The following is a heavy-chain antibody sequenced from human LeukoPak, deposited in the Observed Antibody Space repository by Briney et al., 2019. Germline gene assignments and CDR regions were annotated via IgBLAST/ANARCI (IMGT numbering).Heavy chain of an antibody. CDR1: GYTFTSYA. CDR2: INPNSGGT. J-gene: IGHJ5*02. Sequence: ASVKVSCKASGYTFTSYAMNWVRQAPGQGLEWMGWINPNSGGTNYAQNFQGRVTMTRDTSITTAYMEMSRLGSDDTAVYYCASSIWGTTGFWFDPWGQGTLVTVSS. CDR3: ASSIWGTTGFWFDP. D-gene: IGHD3-16*01. V-gene: IGHV1-2*02.